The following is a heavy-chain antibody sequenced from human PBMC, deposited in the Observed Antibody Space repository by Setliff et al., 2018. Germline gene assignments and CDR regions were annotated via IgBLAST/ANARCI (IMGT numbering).Heavy chain of an antibody. CDR3: ARPVGGSCDG. CDR1: GFTFSNYA. V-gene: IGHV3-23*01. J-gene: IGHJ4*02. D-gene: IGHD2-15*01. Sequence: PGGSLRLSCAASGFTFSNYAMSWVRQAPGKGLEWVSAISGSGAISYADSVKGRFTGSRDNSKNTLYLQMNSLRAEDTAVYYCARPVGGSCDGWGQGTLVTVSS. CDR2: ISGSGAI.